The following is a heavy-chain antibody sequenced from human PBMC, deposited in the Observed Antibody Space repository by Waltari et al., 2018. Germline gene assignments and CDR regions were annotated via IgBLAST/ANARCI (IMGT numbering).Heavy chain of an antibody. D-gene: IGHD6-19*01. CDR3: AKGGSSGWYGGDFDY. V-gene: IGHV3-23*01. CDR2: ISGSGGST. Sequence: EVQLLESGGGLVQPGGSLRLSCAASGFTFSSYAMSWVRQAPGKGLEWVPAISGSGGSTYYAGSVKGRFTISRDNSKDPVYLQMNSLRAEDTAVYYCAKGGSSGWYGGDFDYWGQGTLVTVSS. CDR1: GFTFSSYA. J-gene: IGHJ4*02.